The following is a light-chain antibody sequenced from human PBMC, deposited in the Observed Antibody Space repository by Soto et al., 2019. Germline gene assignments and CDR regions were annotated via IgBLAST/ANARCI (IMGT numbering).Light chain of an antibody. Sequence: DIQMSQSPATLSSSGGDRVTFTSRASQSVRSWLAWYQQKPGTAPNLLIFDASRLENGVPSRFSGSGSGTEFTLTISSLQPDDFATYYCQQYDNYPLTFGGGTKVDIK. V-gene: IGKV1-5*01. CDR3: QQYDNYPLT. CDR1: QSVRSW. J-gene: IGKJ4*01. CDR2: DAS.